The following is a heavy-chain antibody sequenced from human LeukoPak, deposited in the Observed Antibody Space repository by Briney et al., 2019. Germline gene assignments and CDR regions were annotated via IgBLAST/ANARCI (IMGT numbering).Heavy chain of an antibody. CDR2: ISSSSSRTI. D-gene: IGHD6-19*01. CDR3: VRAGSGWYFDY. Sequence: GGSLRLSCAAAGLTFSSYSLNWVRQAPAKGLEGVSYISSSSSRTIYYADSVKGRFTISRDNAKNSVYLQMNSLRDEDTAVYYCVRAGSGWYFDYWGQGTLVAVSS. V-gene: IGHV3-48*02. CDR1: GLTFSSYS. J-gene: IGHJ4*02.